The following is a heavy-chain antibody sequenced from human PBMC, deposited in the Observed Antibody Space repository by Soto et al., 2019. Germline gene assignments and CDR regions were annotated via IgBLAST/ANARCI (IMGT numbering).Heavy chain of an antibody. J-gene: IGHJ3*02. CDR3: ARDFSRVLAPDAFDI. D-gene: IGHD3-3*01. Sequence: GASVKVSCKASGGTFSSYAISWVRQAPGQGLEWMGGIIPIFGTANYAQKFQGRVTITADESTSTAYMELSSLRSEDTAVYYCARDFSRVLAPDAFDIWGQGTMVTVSS. CDR2: IIPIFGTA. V-gene: IGHV1-69*13. CDR1: GGTFSSYA.